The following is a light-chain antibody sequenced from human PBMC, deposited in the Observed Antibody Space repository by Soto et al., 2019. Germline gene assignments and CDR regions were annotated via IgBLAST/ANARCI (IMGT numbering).Light chain of an antibody. CDR3: RSYSSTSTYV. J-gene: IGLJ1*01. V-gene: IGLV2-14*01. CDR2: AVS. CDR1: SSDVGSYNF. Sequence: QSVMTQPASVSGTPGQSITISCTGTSSDVGSYNFVSWYQQHHGKAPTLMIYAVSNRPSGVSIRSSGSKSGNTASLTISGLQAEDEADYYCRSYSSTSTYVFGAGTKVTVL.